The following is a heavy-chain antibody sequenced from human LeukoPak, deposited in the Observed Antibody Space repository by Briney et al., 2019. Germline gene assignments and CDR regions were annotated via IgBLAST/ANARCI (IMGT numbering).Heavy chain of an antibody. CDR1: GGSISRYY. D-gene: IGHD6-6*01. Sequence: SETLSLTCTVSGGSISRYYWSWIRQPPGKGLEWIGYISYNGITNYNPSLGSRVTISVDTSKNQFSLKLSSVTAAGTAVYYCARGHAWQLVNWFDPWGQGTLVTVSS. V-gene: IGHV4-59*12. J-gene: IGHJ5*02. CDR3: ARGHAWQLVNWFDP. CDR2: ISYNGIT.